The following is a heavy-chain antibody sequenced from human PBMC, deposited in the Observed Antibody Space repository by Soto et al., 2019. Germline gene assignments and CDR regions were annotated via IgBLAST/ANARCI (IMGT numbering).Heavy chain of an antibody. CDR2: IYHRGST. D-gene: IGHD3-10*01. V-gene: IGHV4-4*02. CDR1: GGSISSSNW. Sequence: QVQLQESGPGLVKPSGTLSLTCAVSGGSISSSNWWSWVRQPPGKGLEWIGEIYHRGSTNYNQSLKSPVTISVDKSKNQFPLKRESVTAAEPAGYLCARSPPPGPHYITFDICGQGTMVTVSS. CDR3: ARSPPPGPHYITFDI. J-gene: IGHJ3*02.